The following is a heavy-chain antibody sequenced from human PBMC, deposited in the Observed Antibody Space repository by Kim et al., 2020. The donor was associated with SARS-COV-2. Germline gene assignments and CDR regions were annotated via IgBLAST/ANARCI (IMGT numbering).Heavy chain of an antibody. J-gene: IGHJ5*02. D-gene: IGHD3-22*01. CDR2: ISSSSSYT. V-gene: IGHV3-11*06. CDR3: ARDVPYYYDSSGYYPPVSWFDP. CDR1: GFTFSDYY. Sequence: GGSLRLSCAASGFTFSDYYMSWIRQAPGKGLEWVSYISSSSSYTNYADSVKGRFTISRDNAKNSLYLQMNSLRAEDTAVYYCARDVPYYYDSSGYYPPVSWFDPWGQGTLVTVSS.